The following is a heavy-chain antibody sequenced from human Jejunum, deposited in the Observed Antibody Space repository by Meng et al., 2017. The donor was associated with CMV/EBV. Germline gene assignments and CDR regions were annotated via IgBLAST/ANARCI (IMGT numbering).Heavy chain of an antibody. V-gene: IGHV4-28*07. D-gene: IGHD1-1*01. CDR2: IYSTGTT. CDR3: AKRMPGTGFDY. J-gene: IGHJ4*02. CDR1: SGYSMSSSYW. Sequence: VRLQEGGPLVGQPAARPFTCIVSSGYSMSSSYWWGWIRQPPGKGLEWIASIYSTGTTYYNPSLRSRVTMSIDTSKNHFSLKLSSVTTMDTAVYYCAKRMPGTGFDYWGKGTLVTVSS.